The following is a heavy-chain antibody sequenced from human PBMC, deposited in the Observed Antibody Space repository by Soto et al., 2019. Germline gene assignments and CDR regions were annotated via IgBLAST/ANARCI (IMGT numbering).Heavy chain of an antibody. CDR1: GVTLSSYG. V-gene: IGHV3-21*04. CDR3: TPERGRTMCDYSYHTGV. Sequence: PGGSLRLSCAASGVTLSSYGMTWVCQAPGKGLERVSTISSSSSHIYYADSVKGRFTISRDNAKNSLYLLMNSLSAEDQAVYYCTPERGRTMCDYSYHTGVWGQWTT. D-gene: IGHD2-15*01. CDR2: ISSSSSHI. J-gene: IGHJ6*03.